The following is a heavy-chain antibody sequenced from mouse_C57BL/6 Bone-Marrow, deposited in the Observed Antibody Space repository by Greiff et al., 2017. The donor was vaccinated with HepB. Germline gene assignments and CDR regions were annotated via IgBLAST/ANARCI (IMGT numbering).Heavy chain of an antibody. Sequence: VKLMESGAELVRPGTSVKMSCKASGYTFTNYWIGWAKQRPGHGLEWIGDIYPGGGYTNYNEKFKGKATLTADKSSSTAYMQFSSLTSEDSAIYYCARKNYYGSSYLFFDYWGQGTTLTVSS. J-gene: IGHJ2*01. D-gene: IGHD1-1*01. CDR1: GYTFTNYW. CDR3: ARKNYYGSSYLFFDY. CDR2: IYPGGGYT. V-gene: IGHV1-63*01.